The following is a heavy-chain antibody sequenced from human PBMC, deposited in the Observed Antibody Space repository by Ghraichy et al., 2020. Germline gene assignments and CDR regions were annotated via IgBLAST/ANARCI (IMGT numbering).Heavy chain of an antibody. Sequence: GESLNISCAASGFTFSSCATAWVRQAPGKGLEWVTLIAVSDDFTYYADSVKGRFTISRDNSKKMLFLQMNSLRAEDTAVYFCAKARCSGYGCDYFDYWGQGTLVSVSS. D-gene: IGHD5-12*01. V-gene: IGHV3-23*01. CDR1: GFTFSSCA. J-gene: IGHJ4*02. CDR3: AKARCSGYGCDYFDY. CDR2: IAVSDDFT.